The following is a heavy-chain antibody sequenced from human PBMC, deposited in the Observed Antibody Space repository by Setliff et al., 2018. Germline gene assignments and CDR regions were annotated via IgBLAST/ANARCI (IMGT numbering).Heavy chain of an antibody. V-gene: IGHV3-64*02. D-gene: IGHD3-22*01. CDR2: ISSNGGST. J-gene: IGHJ6*02. Sequence: LRLSCAASGFTFSSYAMHWVRQAPGKGLEYVSAISSNGGSTYYADSVKGRFTISRDNSKNTLYLQMNSLRAEDTAVYYCAKDRRSSSGLAVPYYYYGMDVWGQGTTVTVSS. CDR3: AKDRRSSSGLAVPYYYYGMDV. CDR1: GFTFSSYA.